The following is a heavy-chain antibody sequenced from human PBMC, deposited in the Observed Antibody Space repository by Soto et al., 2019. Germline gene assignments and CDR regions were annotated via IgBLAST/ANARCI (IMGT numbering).Heavy chain of an antibody. CDR1: GFTFTSSA. Sequence: ASVKVSCKASGFTFTSSAVQWVRQARGQRLEWIGWIVVGSGNTNYAQKFQERVTITRDMSTSTAYMELSSLRSEDTAVYYCAAFICCGGWNCTNGVCSTHYYYYGMDVWGQGTTVTVSS. D-gene: IGHD2-8*01. CDR2: IVVGSGNT. J-gene: IGHJ6*02. V-gene: IGHV1-58*01. CDR3: AAFICCGGWNCTNGVCSTHYYYYGMDV.